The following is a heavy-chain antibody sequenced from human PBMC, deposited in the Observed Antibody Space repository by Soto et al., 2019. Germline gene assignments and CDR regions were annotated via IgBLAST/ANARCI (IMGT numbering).Heavy chain of an antibody. CDR1: GFTFSSYG. Sequence: GGSLRLSCAASGFTFSSYGMHWVRQAPGKGLEWVAVIWYDGSNKYYADSVKGRFTISRDNSKNTLYLQMNSLRAEDTAVYYGARDPREYSSSYYYYYYKDVWGKGTTVTVSS. V-gene: IGHV3-33*08. CDR3: ARDPREYSSSYYYYYYKDV. CDR2: IWYDGSNK. D-gene: IGHD6-6*01. J-gene: IGHJ6*03.